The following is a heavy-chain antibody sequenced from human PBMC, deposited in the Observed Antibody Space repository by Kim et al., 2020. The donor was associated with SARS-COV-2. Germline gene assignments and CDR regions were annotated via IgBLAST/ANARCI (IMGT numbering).Heavy chain of an antibody. D-gene: IGHD6-13*01. V-gene: IGHV1-69*02. CDR3: AKRKVAAHPNDAFDI. J-gene: IGHJ3*02. Sequence: SVKVSCKASGGTFSSYTISWVRQAPGQGLEWMGRIIPILGIANYAQKFQGRVTITADKSTSTAYMELSSLRSEDTAVYYCAKRKVAAHPNDAFDIWGQGTMVTVSS. CDR1: GGTFSSYT. CDR2: IIPILGIA.